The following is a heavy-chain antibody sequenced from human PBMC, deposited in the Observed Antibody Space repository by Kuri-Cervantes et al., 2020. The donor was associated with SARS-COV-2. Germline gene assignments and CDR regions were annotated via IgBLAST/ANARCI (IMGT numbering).Heavy chain of an antibody. D-gene: IGHD6-13*01. J-gene: IGHJ4*02. CDR2: ISGSGGST. V-gene: IGHV3-23*01. CDR1: GFTFSSYA. CDR3: AKRYSGSWTGPSPFDY. Sequence: GESLKISCAASGFTFSSYAMSWVRQAPGKGLEWGSAISGSGGSTYYADSVKGRFTISRDNSKNTLYLQMNSLRAEDTAVYYCAKRYSGSWTGPSPFDYWGQGTLVTVSS.